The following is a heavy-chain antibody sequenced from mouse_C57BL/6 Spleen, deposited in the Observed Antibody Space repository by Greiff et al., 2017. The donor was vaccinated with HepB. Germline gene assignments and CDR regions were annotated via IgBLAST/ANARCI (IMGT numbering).Heavy chain of an antibody. D-gene: IGHD2-10*01. J-gene: IGHJ2*01. V-gene: IGHV5-4*01. CDR2: ISDGGSYT. CDR1: GFTFSSYA. Sequence: EVKLMESGGGLVKPGASLKLSCAASGFTFSSYAMSWVRQTPEKRLEWVATISDGGSYTYYPDNVKGRFTISRDNAKNNLYLQMSHLKSEDTAMYYCARDGPTTTTFDYWGQGTTLTVSS. CDR3: ARDGPTTTTFDY.